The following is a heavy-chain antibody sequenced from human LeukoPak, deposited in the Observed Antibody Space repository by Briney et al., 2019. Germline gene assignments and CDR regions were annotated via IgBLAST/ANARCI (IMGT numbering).Heavy chain of an antibody. CDR3: ARLRYSYASH. J-gene: IGHJ4*02. Sequence: PSETLPLTCTVSGYSISSGYYWGWIRQPPGKGLEWIGTIYHSGNTYYNPSLKSRVTISVDTSKNQFSLNLSSVTAADTAVYYCARLRYSYASHWGQGTLVTVSS. D-gene: IGHD5-18*01. V-gene: IGHV4-38-2*02. CDR2: IYHSGNT. CDR1: GYSISSGYY.